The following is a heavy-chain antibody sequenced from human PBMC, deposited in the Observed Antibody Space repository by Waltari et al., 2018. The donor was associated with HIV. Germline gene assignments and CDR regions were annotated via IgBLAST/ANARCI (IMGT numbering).Heavy chain of an antibody. CDR1: GFTFSTYA. D-gene: IGHD5-12*01. J-gene: IGHJ4*02. V-gene: IGHV3-30*04. CDR3: AKVRQPGRGFSGYGRDY. CDR2: MSYAGTDI. Sequence: QVQLVESGGGVVQPGGSLRLSCLASGFTFSTYAVHWVRRSPGKGWEWVAIMSYAGTDIYYVDSGKGRFIISRDNSKKALYLKMNSVKPEVTGVYHCAKVRQPGRGFSGYGRDYWGQGTLATVSS.